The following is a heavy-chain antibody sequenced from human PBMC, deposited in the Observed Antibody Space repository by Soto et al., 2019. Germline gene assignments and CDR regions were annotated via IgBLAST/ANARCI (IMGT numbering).Heavy chain of an antibody. J-gene: IGHJ4*02. Sequence: EVQLVESGGGLVQPGGSLRLSCAASGFTFSSYSMNWVRQAPGKGLEWVSYISSSSSTIYYAVSVKGRFTISRDNAKNALYLQMNSLRAEDTAVYYCARMLVTFDYWGQGTLVTVSS. CDR1: GFTFSSYS. D-gene: IGHD2-21*02. CDR2: ISSSSSTI. V-gene: IGHV3-48*01. CDR3: ARMLVTFDY.